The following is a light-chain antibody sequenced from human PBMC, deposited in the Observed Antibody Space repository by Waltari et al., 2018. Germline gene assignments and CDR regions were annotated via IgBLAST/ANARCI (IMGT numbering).Light chain of an antibody. J-gene: IGKJ3*01. Sequence: IQLTQSPSSLSASVGDRVTITRRASQGICSYLAWYQQKPGKAPKLLIYAASTLKNAVPSRFSGSGFGTDFTLTISSLQPEDFATYYCQQSNSYPFTFGPGTKVDIK. CDR2: AAS. CDR3: QQSNSYPFT. V-gene: IGKV1-9*01. CDR1: QGICSY.